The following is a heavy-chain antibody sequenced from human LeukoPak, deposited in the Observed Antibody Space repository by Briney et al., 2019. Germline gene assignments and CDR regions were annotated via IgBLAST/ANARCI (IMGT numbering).Heavy chain of an antibody. CDR3: ARKDDYRYYFDY. V-gene: IGHV3-30-3*01. D-gene: IGHD4-11*01. Sequence: PGRSLRLSCAASGFTFSTYAMHWVRQAPGKGLEWVAIISYDGSNEYYAGSMKGRFTISRDNSKNTLYLQMNSLRADDTAVYYCARKDDYRYYFDYWGQGTLVTVSS. CDR1: GFTFSTYA. J-gene: IGHJ4*02. CDR2: ISYDGSNE.